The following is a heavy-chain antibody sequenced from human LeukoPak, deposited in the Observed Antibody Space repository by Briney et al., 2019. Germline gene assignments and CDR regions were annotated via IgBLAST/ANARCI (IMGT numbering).Heavy chain of an antibody. J-gene: IGHJ4*02. D-gene: IGHD3-3*01. CDR1: GGTFSSYA. V-gene: IGHV1-69*13. Sequence: ASVKVSCKASGGTFSSYAISWVRQAPGQGLEWMGGIIPIFGTANYAQKFQGRVTITADESTSTAYMELSRLRSDDTAVYYCARDRSGPYYDFWSGYYTVYYFDYWGQGTLVTVSS. CDR3: ARDRSGPYYDFWSGYYTVYYFDY. CDR2: IIPIFGTA.